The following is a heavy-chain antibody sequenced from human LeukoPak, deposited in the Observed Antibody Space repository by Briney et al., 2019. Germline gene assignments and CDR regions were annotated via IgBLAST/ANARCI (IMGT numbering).Heavy chain of an antibody. CDR2: IYPGDSDT. CDR1: GYSFTSYW. CDR3: ARQAQLQYRRSPEIYNDY. D-gene: IGHD1-7*01. J-gene: IGHJ4*02. Sequence: GESLKISCKGSGYSFTSYWIGWVRQMPGKGLEWMGIIYPGDSDTRYSPSFQGQVTISADKSISTAYLQWSSLKASDAAMYYCARQAQLQYRRSPEIYNDYWGQGTLVTVSS. V-gene: IGHV5-51*01.